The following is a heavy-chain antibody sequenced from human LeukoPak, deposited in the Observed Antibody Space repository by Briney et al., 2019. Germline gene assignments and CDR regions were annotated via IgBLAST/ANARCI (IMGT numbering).Heavy chain of an antibody. CDR2: MNLNSGKT. J-gene: IGHJ6*02. CDR1: GYTFPSYD. Sequence: ASVKVSCKACGYTFPSYDINWVGQATGKGVEWVGWMNLNSGKTGDAQKFQGRGTMTRNTPISTAYMQLTSLRSEDTAVYYCARPPRGHQLLSKYYSYGMDVWGQGTTVTVSS. CDR3: ARPPRGHQLLSKYYSYGMDV. D-gene: IGHD2-2*01. V-gene: IGHV1-8*01.